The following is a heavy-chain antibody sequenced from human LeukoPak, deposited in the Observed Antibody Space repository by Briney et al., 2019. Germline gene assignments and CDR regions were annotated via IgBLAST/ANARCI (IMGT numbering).Heavy chain of an antibody. CDR2: IYNSGNT. CDR3: AGAPVEPTVFEI. D-gene: IGHD4-23*01. J-gene: IGHJ3*02. Sequence: SEPMSLTCNVGCGFISSSYWSWLRQPREGVLECIGYIYNSGNTIYNPSLKSRVTISVDTSKNQFSLKLTSLTAADTAVFYCAGAPVEPTVFEIWGQGAMVTVSS. CDR1: CGFISSSY. V-gene: IGHV4-59*08.